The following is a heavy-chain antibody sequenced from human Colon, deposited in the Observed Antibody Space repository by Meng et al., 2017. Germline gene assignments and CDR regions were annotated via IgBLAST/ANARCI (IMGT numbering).Heavy chain of an antibody. V-gene: IGHV3-23*01. CDR3: AKQFRDFGLVTWFDY. J-gene: IGHJ4*02. Sequence: GEALKISCAASGITLMNYGMHWVRQAPGKGLEWVSGISGSGSITYYADSLRGRFTISRDNSKNTLYLQMRSLRAEDTAVYYCAKQFRDFGLVTWFDYWGQGALVTVSS. CDR2: ISGSGSIT. CDR1: GITLMNYG. D-gene: IGHD3/OR15-3a*01.